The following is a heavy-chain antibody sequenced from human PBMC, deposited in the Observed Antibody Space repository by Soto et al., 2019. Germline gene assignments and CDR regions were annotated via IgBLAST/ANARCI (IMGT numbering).Heavy chain of an antibody. J-gene: IGHJ4*02. D-gene: IGHD6-13*01. Sequence: SETLSLTCAVSGYSISSGYYWGWIRQPPGKGLEWIGSIYHSGSTYYNPSLKSRVTISVDTSKNQFSRKLSSVTAADTAVYYCARPRLAAAGLCSDYWCQGTLVAVSS. CDR3: ARPRLAAAGLCSDY. V-gene: IGHV4-38-2*01. CDR1: GYSISSGYY. CDR2: IYHSGST.